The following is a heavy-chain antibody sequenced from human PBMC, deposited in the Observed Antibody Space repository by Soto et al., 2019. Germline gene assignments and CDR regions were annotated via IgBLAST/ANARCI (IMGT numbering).Heavy chain of an antibody. CDR3: ALGPMVRATSRKAFDY. J-gene: IGHJ4*02. Sequence: ASVKVSCKASGYTFTIYYMHWVRQAPGQGLEWMGIINPSGGSTSYAQKFQGRVTMTRDTSTSTVYMELSSLRSEDTAVYYCALGPMVRATSRKAFDYWGQGTLVTVSS. D-gene: IGHD3-10*01. CDR2: INPSGGST. V-gene: IGHV1-46*01. CDR1: GYTFTIYY.